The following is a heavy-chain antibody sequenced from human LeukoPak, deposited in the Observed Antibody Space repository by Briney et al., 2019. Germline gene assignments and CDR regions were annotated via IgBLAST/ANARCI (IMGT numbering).Heavy chain of an antibody. D-gene: IGHD2-15*01. CDR3: ARRFCTGSSCYPDY. J-gene: IGHJ4*02. V-gene: IGHV1-2*02. CDR2: INSNNGVS. CDR1: VYTVTGYY. Sequence: ASVKVSCKASVYTVTGYYIHSGRLAPGQGLAWMGRINSNNGVSNYAQRFQGRDTMTRDTSISTASMELSGLTSDDTAVYYCARRFCTGSSCYPDYWGQGTLVTVSS.